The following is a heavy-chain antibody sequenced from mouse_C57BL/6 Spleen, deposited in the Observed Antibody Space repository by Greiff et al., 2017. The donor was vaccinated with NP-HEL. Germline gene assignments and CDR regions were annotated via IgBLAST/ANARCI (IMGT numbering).Heavy chain of an antibody. V-gene: IGHV5-9-1*02. CDR2: ISSGGDYI. CDR1: GFTFSSYA. D-gene: IGHD2-4*01. CDR3: TRDEVYDYDGHAMDY. J-gene: IGHJ4*01. Sequence: EVKVVESGEGLVKPGGSLKLSCAASGFTFSSYAMSWVRQTPEKRLEWVAYISSGGDYIYYADTVKGRFTISRDNARNTLYLQMSSLKSEDTAMYYCTRDEVYDYDGHAMDYWGQGTSVTVSS.